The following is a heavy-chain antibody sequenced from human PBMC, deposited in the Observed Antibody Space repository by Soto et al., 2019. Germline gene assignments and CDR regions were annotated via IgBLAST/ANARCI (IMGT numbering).Heavy chain of an antibody. CDR1: GYSISSGYY. J-gene: IGHJ4*02. V-gene: IGHV4-31*11. Sequence: PSETLSLTCAVSGYSISSGYYWGWLRQPPGKGLEWIGYIYYSGSTYYNPSLKSRVTISVDTSKNQFSLKLSSVTAADTAVYYCARESGSYYDFDYWGQGTLVTVSS. CDR3: ARESGSYYDFDY. CDR2: IYYSGST. D-gene: IGHD1-26*01.